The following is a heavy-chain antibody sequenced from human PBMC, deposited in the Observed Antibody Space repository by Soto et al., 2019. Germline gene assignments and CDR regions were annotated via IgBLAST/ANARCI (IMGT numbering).Heavy chain of an antibody. Sequence: QVQLVQSGAEVKKPGASVKVSCKASGYTFTSYGISWVRQAPGQGLEWMGWISAYNGNTNYAQKLQGRVTMTTDTYTSTAYMELRSLRSDDTAVYYCAREAVLLWFGELFDYYYMDVWVKGTTVTVSS. V-gene: IGHV1-18*01. CDR3: AREAVLLWFGELFDYYYMDV. CDR2: ISAYNGNT. J-gene: IGHJ6*03. D-gene: IGHD3-10*01. CDR1: GYTFTSYG.